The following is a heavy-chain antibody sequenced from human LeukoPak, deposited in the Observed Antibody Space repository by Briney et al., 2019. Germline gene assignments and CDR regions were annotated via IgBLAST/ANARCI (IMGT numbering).Heavy chain of an antibody. CDR2: ISYDGSNK. CDR1: GFTFSSYA. V-gene: IGHV3-30*04. CDR3: ANTVTFGGALRGD. J-gene: IGHJ4*02. D-gene: IGHD3-16*01. Sequence: GGSLRLSCAASGFTFSSYAMHWVRQAPGKGLEWVAVISYDGSNKYYADSVKGRFTISRDNSKNTLYLQMNSLRAEDTAVYYCANTVTFGGALRGDWGQGTLVTVSS.